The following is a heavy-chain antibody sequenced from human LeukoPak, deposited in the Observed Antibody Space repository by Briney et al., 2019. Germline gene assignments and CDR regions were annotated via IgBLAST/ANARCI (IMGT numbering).Heavy chain of an antibody. CDR2: IYTSGST. CDR1: GASISSGSYY. CDR3: ARASRGFSYGMDV. J-gene: IGHJ6*02. V-gene: IGHV4-61*02. Sequence: SETLSLTCTVSGASISSGSYYWSWIRQPAGKGLEWIGRIYTSGSTNYNPSLKSQVTMSVDTSKNQFSLKLSSVTAADTAVYYCARASRGFSYGMDVWGQGTTVTVSS. D-gene: IGHD2/OR15-2a*01.